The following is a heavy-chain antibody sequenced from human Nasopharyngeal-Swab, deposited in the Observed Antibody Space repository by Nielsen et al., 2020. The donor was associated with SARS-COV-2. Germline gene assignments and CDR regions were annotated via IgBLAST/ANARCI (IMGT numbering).Heavy chain of an antibody. V-gene: IGHV3-23*01. CDR2: ISGGGDST. CDR3: AKQRLRAMDY. J-gene: IGHJ4*02. CDR1: GFTFSNSA. Sequence: GSLKISCAASGFTFSNSAMNWVRQDPGKGLEWVSSISGGGDSTYYADSVKGRFTISRDNSKNTLYLQLNSLTAEDTAVYYCAKQRLRAMDYWGQGTLVTVSS. D-gene: IGHD4-17*01.